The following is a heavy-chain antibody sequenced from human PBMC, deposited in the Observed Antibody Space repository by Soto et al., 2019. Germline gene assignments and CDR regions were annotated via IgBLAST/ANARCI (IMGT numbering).Heavy chain of an antibody. Sequence: EVQLVESGGGLVQPGGSLRLSCAASGFTFSRYWMHWVRQAPGKGLVWVSRINSDGSSTSYADSVKGRFTISRDNAKNTLYLQMNSQRAEDTAVYYCARLGQDSSGNSLPFDYWGQGTLVTVSS. CDR2: INSDGSST. J-gene: IGHJ4*02. CDR1: GFTFSRYW. D-gene: IGHD3-22*01. CDR3: ARLGQDSSGNSLPFDY. V-gene: IGHV3-74*01.